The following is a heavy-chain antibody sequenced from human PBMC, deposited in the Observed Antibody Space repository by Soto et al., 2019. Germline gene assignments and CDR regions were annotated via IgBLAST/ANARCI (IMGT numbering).Heavy chain of an antibody. Sequence: GESLKISCKGSGYIFTNYWIGWVRQMPGKGLEWMGIIYPGDSDTRYSPSFQGQVTISVDKSISTAYLQWSSLKASDTAMYYCARPPYYYGSGRDYFDYWGQGTLVTVSS. J-gene: IGHJ4*02. V-gene: IGHV5-51*01. D-gene: IGHD3-10*01. CDR3: ARPPYYYGSGRDYFDY. CDR2: IYPGDSDT. CDR1: GYIFTNYW.